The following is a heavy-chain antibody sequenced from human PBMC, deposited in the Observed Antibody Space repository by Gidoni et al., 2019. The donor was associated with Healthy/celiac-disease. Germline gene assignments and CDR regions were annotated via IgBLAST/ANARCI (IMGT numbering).Heavy chain of an antibody. CDR1: GFTVSSNY. Sequence: EVQLVESGGGLVQPGGSLRLSCAASGFTVSSNYMSWVRQAPGKGLEWVSVIYSGGSTYYADSVKGRFTISRDNSKNTLYLQMNSLRAEDTAVYYCARGIVVVPAERGAFDIWGQGTMVTVSS. V-gene: IGHV3-66*01. D-gene: IGHD2-2*01. J-gene: IGHJ3*02. CDR3: ARGIVVVPAERGAFDI. CDR2: IYSGGST.